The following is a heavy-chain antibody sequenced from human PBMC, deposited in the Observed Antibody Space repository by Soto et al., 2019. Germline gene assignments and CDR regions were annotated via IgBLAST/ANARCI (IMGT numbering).Heavy chain of an antibody. V-gene: IGHV4-39*02. CDR3: FGLLGIWSPW. D-gene: IGHD3-3*01. Sequence: SETLSLTCAVSGGSISSSNWWRWVRQPPGKGLVWIGSIYYNGDSYYNPSLRSRVALSVDTSQNHFSLRLNSVTVADMAVFFHFGLLGIWSPWWGQGTLVTVS. CDR2: IYYNGDS. J-gene: IGHJ1*01. CDR1: GGSISSSNW.